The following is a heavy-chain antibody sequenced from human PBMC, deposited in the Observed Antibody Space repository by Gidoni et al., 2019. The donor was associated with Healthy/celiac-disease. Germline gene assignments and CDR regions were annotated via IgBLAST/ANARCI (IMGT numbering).Heavy chain of an antibody. J-gene: IGHJ3*02. D-gene: IGHD4-17*01. CDR2: INPSRGST. CDR1: GDTCTSYY. CDR3: ARDHPSTVLREAFDI. V-gene: IGHV1-46*01. Sequence: QVQLVLSGAEVKKPGASVQVSCKSAGDTCTSYYMHWVRQAPGQGLEWMGIINPSRGSTSYAQKFQGRVTMTRDTSTSTVYMELSSLRSEDTAVYYCARDHPSTVLREAFDIWGQGTMVTVSS.